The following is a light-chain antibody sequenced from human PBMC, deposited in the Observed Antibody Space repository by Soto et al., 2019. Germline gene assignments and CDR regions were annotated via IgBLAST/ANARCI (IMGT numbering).Light chain of an antibody. Sequence: EIVMTQSPVTLSVSPGGRATLSCRASQSISDTLAWYQQKPGQAPRLLIYDASTRATGIPVRFRGSGSGTEFTLTISSLQSEDSAVYYCHQYNNWLALTFGGGTKVDI. CDR1: QSISDT. J-gene: IGKJ4*01. CDR2: DAS. V-gene: IGKV3-15*01. CDR3: HQYNNWLALT.